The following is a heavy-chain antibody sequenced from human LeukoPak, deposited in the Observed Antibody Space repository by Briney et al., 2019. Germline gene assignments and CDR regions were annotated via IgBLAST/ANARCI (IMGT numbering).Heavy chain of an antibody. CDR3: ARGGDC. CDR2: ISDSGSTI. J-gene: IGHJ4*02. D-gene: IGHD3-16*01. Sequence: GGSLRLSCAASGFTFSSYSMNWVRQAPGKGLEWVSYISDSGSTIYYADSVKGRFTISRDNGKNSVYLQMNSLRAEDTAVYYCARGGDCWGQGTLVTVSS. V-gene: IGHV3-48*01. CDR1: GFTFSSYS.